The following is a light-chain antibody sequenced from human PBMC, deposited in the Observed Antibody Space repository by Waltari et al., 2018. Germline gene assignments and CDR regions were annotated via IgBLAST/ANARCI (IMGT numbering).Light chain of an antibody. CDR2: DVR. Sequence: QSALTQPPSVSKSLGQSVTISCTGTSSDLGADSCISWYFQHPGTAPRLLIYDVRTRPPGVSDRFSGSKSGNTASLTISGLQAEDEADYYCCAYRSDNTFLFGGGTRLTVL. J-gene: IGLJ7*01. CDR3: CAYRSDNTFL. CDR1: SSDLGADSC. V-gene: IGLV2-11*01.